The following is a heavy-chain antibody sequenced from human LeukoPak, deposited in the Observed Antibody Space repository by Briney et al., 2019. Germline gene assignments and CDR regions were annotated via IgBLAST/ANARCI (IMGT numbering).Heavy chain of an antibody. CDR2: IYHSGST. J-gene: IGHJ6*03. CDR1: GGSFSGYY. V-gene: IGHV4-34*01. Sequence: PSETLSLTCAVYGGSFSGYYWSWIRQPPGKGLEWIGEIYHSGSTNYNPSLKSRVTISVDTSKNQFSLKLSSVTAADTAVYYCARGFPYSSSWYYYYYMDVWGKGTTVTVSS. CDR3: ARGFPYSSSWYYYYYMDV. D-gene: IGHD6-13*01.